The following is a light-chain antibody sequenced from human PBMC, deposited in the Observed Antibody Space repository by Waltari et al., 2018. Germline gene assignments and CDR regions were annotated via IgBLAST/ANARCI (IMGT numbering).Light chain of an antibody. CDR3: AAWDDSLNVVL. J-gene: IGLJ2*01. CDR2: TNN. CDR1: SSTIGSNT. Sequence: QSVLTQPPSASGTPGQRVTISCSRSSSTIGSNTVNWYQQLPGTAPKLFIYTNNQRPSGVPDRFSGSKSGTSASLAISGLRSEDEADYYCAAWDDSLNVVLFGGGTKLTVL. V-gene: IGLV1-44*01.